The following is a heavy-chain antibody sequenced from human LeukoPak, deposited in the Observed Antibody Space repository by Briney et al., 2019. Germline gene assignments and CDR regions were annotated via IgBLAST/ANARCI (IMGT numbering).Heavy chain of an antibody. J-gene: IGHJ4*02. V-gene: IGHV5-51*01. D-gene: IGHD3-10*01. Sequence: GESLKISCKGSGFSFTTYWIGWVRQMPGKGLEWMGIIYPGDSETRYSPSFQGQVTISADKSLASAYLQWSSLKAADTARYYCAGLRLGGPLRSWGQGTLVTVSS. CDR2: IYPGDSET. CDR3: AGLRLGGPLRS. CDR1: GFSFTTYW.